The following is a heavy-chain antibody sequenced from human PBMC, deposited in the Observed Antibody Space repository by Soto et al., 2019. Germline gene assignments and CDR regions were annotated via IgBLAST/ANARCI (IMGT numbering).Heavy chain of an antibody. Sequence: ASVKVSCKASGYTFTSYYMHWVRQAPGQGLEWMGIINPSGGSTSYAQKFQGRVTMTRDTSTSTVYMELSSLRSEDTAVYYCASASYGSGSYTLCYCMDVWGQGTTVTVSS. CDR2: INPSGGST. D-gene: IGHD3-10*01. CDR3: ASASYGSGSYTLCYCMDV. CDR1: GYTFTSYY. V-gene: IGHV1-46*01. J-gene: IGHJ6*02.